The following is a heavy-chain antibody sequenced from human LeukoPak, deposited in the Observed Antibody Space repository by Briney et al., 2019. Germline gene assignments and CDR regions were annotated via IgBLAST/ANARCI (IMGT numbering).Heavy chain of an antibody. Sequence: SETLSLTCTVSGGSISRYYWSWIRQPPGKGLNWIGYLYYSGSTNYNPSLKSRVTISVDASTNHFSLKLSSVTAADTAVYYCARVPVDYYGSGYYFDYWGQGTLVTVSS. CDR3: ARVPVDYYGSGYYFDY. J-gene: IGHJ4*02. CDR2: LYYSGST. CDR1: GGSISRYY. V-gene: IGHV4-59*13. D-gene: IGHD3-10*01.